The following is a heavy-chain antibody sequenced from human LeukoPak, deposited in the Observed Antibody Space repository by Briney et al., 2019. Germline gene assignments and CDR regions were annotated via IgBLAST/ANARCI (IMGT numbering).Heavy chain of an antibody. Sequence: SETLSLTCTVSGDSMTDYFWSWIRQPPGKGLEYIGDVFYTGSTKYNHSLKSRVSISADTSKKQFSLNLRSVTAADTAVYYCARDGGPLYHTGTGYYRAFDIWGPGTMVAVSP. J-gene: IGHJ3*02. CDR1: GDSMTDYF. D-gene: IGHD3-9*01. CDR3: ARDGGPLYHTGTGYYRAFDI. CDR2: VFYTGST. V-gene: IGHV4-59*01.